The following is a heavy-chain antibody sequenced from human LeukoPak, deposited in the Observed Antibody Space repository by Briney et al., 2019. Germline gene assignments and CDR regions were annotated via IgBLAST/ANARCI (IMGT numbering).Heavy chain of an antibody. CDR3: AKEDEGIWFGEFTTCYGMDV. CDR1: GFTFSSYA. V-gene: IGHV3-23*01. D-gene: IGHD3-10*01. Sequence: GGSLRLSCAASGFTFSSYAMSWVRQAPGKGLEWVSAISGSGGSTYYADSVKGRFTISRDNSKNTLYLQMNSLRAEDTAVYYCAKEDEGIWFGEFTTCYGMDVWGKGTTVTVSS. CDR2: ISGSGGST. J-gene: IGHJ6*04.